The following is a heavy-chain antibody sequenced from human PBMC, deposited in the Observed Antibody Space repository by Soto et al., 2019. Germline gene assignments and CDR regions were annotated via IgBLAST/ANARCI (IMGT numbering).Heavy chain of an antibody. Sequence: SVKVSCKAPGGTFSSYAISWVRQAPGQGLEWMGGIIPIFGTANYAQKFQGRVTITADKSTSTAYMELSSLRSEDTAVYYCARDGSSSWYSYGMDVWGQGTTVTVSS. CDR1: GGTFSSYA. D-gene: IGHD6-13*01. CDR3: ARDGSSSWYSYGMDV. V-gene: IGHV1-69*06. CDR2: IIPIFGTA. J-gene: IGHJ6*02.